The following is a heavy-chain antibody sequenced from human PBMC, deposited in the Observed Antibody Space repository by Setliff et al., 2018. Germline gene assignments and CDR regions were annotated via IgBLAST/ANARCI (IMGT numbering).Heavy chain of an antibody. V-gene: IGHV7-4-1*02. J-gene: IGHJ5*02. CDR3: ARGPLHYDFWSGYYTVSWFDP. D-gene: IGHD3-3*01. CDR2: INTKTGDP. CDR1: GYSLSNYV. Sequence: ASVKVSCKASGYSLSNYVMNWVRQAPGQGLEWMGWINTKTGDPTYAQGYTGRFVFSLDTSVSTAYLQISSLKAEDTAVYYCARGPLHYDFWSGYYTVSWFDPWGQGTLVTVSS.